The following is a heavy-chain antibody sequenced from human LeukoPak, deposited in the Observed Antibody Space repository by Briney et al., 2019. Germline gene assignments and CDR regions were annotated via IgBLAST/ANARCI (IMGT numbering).Heavy chain of an antibody. CDR3: AREYYFYHMDG. J-gene: IGHJ6*03. Sequence: GGSLRLSCTVPGFTVSSNSMSWVRQAPGKGLEWVSFIYSVNTHYSDSVKGRFTISRDNSKNTLYLQMNSLRAEDTAVYYCAREYYFYHMDGWGEGTTVTVSS. V-gene: IGHV3-53*01. CDR1: GFTVSSNS. CDR2: IYSVNT.